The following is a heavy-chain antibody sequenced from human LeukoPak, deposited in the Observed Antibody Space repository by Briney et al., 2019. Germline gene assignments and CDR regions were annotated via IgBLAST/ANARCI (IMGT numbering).Heavy chain of an antibody. CDR1: GGTFSSYA. J-gene: IGHJ4*02. V-gene: IGHV1-69*05. D-gene: IGHD5-24*01. CDR2: IIPIFGTA. CDR3: ARWRRDGYNYYLGY. Sequence: SVKVSCKASGGTFSSYAISWVRQAPGQGLEWMGGIIPIFGTASYAQKFQGRVTITTDESTSTAYMELSSLRSEDTAVYYCARWRRDGYNYYLGYWGQGTLVTVSS.